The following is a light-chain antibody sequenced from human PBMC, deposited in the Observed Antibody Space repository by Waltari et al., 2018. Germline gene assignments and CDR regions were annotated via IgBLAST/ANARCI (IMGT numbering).Light chain of an antibody. CDR1: QSISSN. CDR3: QHYDGWPPSYT. V-gene: IGKV3-15*01. Sequence: DIVMTQSPATLSVSPGERVTLSCRASQSISSNLAWYQQGPGQAPKLLIYGATNRATGIPARFSGSGSGTEFTLTISSLQSGDFAVYFCQHYDGWPPSYTFGQGTKLEIK. J-gene: IGKJ2*01. CDR2: GAT.